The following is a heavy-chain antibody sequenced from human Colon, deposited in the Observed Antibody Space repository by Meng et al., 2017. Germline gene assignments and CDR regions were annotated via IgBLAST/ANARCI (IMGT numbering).Heavy chain of an antibody. D-gene: IGHD6-13*01. Sequence: LKISCAASGFTFSSYGMHWVRQAPGKGLEWVAVIWYDGSNKYYADSVKGRFTISRDNSKNTLFLQMNSLRAEDTAVYYCARDWGCKAGRNYYFYYGMDVWGQGTTVTVSS. V-gene: IGHV3-33*01. J-gene: IGHJ6*02. CDR3: ARDWGCKAGRNYYFYYGMDV. CDR1: GFTFSSYG. CDR2: IWYDGSNK.